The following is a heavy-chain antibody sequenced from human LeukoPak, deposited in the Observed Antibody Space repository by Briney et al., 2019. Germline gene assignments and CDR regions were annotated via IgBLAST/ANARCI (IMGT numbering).Heavy chain of an antibody. CDR1: GFTFSSYW. CDR3: ARGEYHQDGIGYNRFDN. J-gene: IGHJ4*02. D-gene: IGHD5-24*01. Sequence: GGSLRLSCAASGFTFSSYWMSWVRQAPGKGLEWISHISAASRGIYYADSVKGGFTISRDNAENSVFLQMTSLRPEDTAVYYCARGEYHQDGIGYNRFDNWGQGALVTVSS. CDR2: ISAASRGI. V-gene: IGHV3-48*01.